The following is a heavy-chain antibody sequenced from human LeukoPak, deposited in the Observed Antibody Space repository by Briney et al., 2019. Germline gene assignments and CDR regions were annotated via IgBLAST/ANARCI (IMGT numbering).Heavy chain of an antibody. CDR1: GFTFSIYW. D-gene: IGHD5-12*01. CDR3: ARDNGIVAPSIPLDY. J-gene: IGHJ4*02. CDR2: IEQDGSEK. V-gene: IGHV3-7*03. Sequence: GGSLRLSCAASGFTFSIYWMSWVRQAPGKGLEWVANIEQDGSEKYHSDSVKGRFTISRDNAKNSLYLQMSSLRAEDTAVYYCARDNGIVAPSIPLDYWGQGTLVTVSS.